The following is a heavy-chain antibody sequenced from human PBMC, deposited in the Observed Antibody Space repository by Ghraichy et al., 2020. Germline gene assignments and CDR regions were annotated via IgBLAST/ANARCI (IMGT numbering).Heavy chain of an antibody. Sequence: SETLSLTCTVSGGSISSGGYYWSWIRQHPGKGLEWIGHIYYSGSTYYNPSLKSRVTISVDTSKNQFSLKLSSVTAADTAVYYCARDWGGSQGWFDPWGQGTLVTVSS. V-gene: IGHV4-31*03. D-gene: IGHD1-26*01. CDR3: ARDWGGSQGWFDP. CDR1: GGSISSGGYY. J-gene: IGHJ5*02. CDR2: IYYSGST.